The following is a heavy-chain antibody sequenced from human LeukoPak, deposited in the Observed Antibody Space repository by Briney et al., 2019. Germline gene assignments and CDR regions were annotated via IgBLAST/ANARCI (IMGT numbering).Heavy chain of an antibody. D-gene: IGHD1-26*01. CDR3: AANPPSRELDIVDY. J-gene: IGHJ4*02. V-gene: IGHV1-18*01. Sequence: GASVKVSCKASGYTFTSYGISWVRQAPGQGLEWMGWISAYNGNTNYAQKLQGRVTMTTDTSTSTAYMELRSLRSDDTAVYYCAANPPSRELDIVDYWGQGTLVTVSS. CDR1: GYTFTSYG. CDR2: ISAYNGNT.